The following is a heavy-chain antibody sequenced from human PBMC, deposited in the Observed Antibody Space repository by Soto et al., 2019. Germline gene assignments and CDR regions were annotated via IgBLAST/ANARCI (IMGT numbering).Heavy chain of an antibody. D-gene: IGHD2-21*02. V-gene: IGHV4-59*01. J-gene: IGHJ4*02. Sequence: SETLSLTCTVSGGSISSYYWSWIRQPPGKGLEWIGYIYYSGSTNYNPSLKSRVTISVDTSKNQFSLKLSSVTAADTAVYYRARVDSQAYCGGDCDYYFDYWGQGTLVTVSS. CDR3: ARVDSQAYCGGDCDYYFDY. CDR1: GGSISSYY. CDR2: IYYSGST.